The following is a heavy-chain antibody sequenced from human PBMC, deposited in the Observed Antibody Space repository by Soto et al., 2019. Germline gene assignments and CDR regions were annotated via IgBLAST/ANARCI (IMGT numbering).Heavy chain of an antibody. J-gene: IGHJ3*02. V-gene: IGHV6-1*01. CDR2: TYYRSKWYN. Sequence: QVQLQQSGPGLVKPSQTLSLTCAISGDSVSGNSAAAWNWIRQSPSRGLEWLGRTYYRSKWYNDYALFVKSRITINPDTSKNQFSLQLNSVTPDDTAVDYSVRGTRSAFDIWGQGTVVTVSS. CDR3: VRGTRSAFDI. CDR1: GDSVSGNSAAA.